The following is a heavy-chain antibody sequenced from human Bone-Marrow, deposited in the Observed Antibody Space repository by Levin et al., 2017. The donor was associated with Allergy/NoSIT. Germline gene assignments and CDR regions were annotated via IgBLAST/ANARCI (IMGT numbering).Heavy chain of an antibody. CDR3: AREYYLDV. CDR2: IYHGGDI. CDR1: GFSVTEYY. V-gene: IGHV4-38-2*02. Sequence: SETLSLTCTVSGFSVTEYYWGWIRQPPGKGLERIGTIYHGGDIYSNPSLKSRVTISIDTSKNQFSLKVTSMTAADSAVYYCAREYYLDVWGKGTTVTVSS. J-gene: IGHJ6*03.